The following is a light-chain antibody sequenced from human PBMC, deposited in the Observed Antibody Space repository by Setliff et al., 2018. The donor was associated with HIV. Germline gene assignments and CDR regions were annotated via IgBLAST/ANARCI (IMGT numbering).Light chain of an antibody. CDR3: SSYTSSSTFAV. J-gene: IGLJ3*02. CDR1: SSDVGGYDY. CDR2: EVS. V-gene: IGLV2-14*01. Sequence: QSVLTQPPSASGSPGQSVTISCTGTSSDVGGYDYVSWYQHHPGKAPKLMIFEVSNRPSGVSNRFSGSKSGNTASLTISGLQAEDEAAYYCSSYTSSSTFAVFGGGT.